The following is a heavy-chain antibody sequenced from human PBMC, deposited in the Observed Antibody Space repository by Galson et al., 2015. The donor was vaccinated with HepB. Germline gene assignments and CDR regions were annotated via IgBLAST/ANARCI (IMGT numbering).Heavy chain of an antibody. V-gene: IGHV3-30*03. J-gene: IGHJ3*02. Sequence: SLRLSCAASGFTFSSYGMHWVRQAPGKGLEWVAVISYDGSNKYYADSVKGRFTISRDNSKNTLYLQMNSLRAEDTAVYYCNYDSSGYYYEVAFDIWGQGTMVTVSS. CDR2: ISYDGSNK. D-gene: IGHD3-22*01. CDR1: GFTFSSYG. CDR3: NYDSSGYYYEVAFDI.